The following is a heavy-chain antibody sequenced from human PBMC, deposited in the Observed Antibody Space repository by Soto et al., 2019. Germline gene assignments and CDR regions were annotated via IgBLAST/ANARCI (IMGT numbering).Heavy chain of an antibody. CDR3: AIRASYYDSSGYFDY. CDR2: ISTNGSST. D-gene: IGHD3-22*01. Sequence: GGSLRLSCSASGFTSSSYAMHWVRQAPGKGLEYVSSISTNGSSTSYADSVKGRFTISRDNAKNTLYLQMNSLRAEDTAVYYCAIRASYYDSSGYFDYWGQGTLVTVSS. CDR1: GFTSSSYA. V-gene: IGHV3-64*04. J-gene: IGHJ4*02.